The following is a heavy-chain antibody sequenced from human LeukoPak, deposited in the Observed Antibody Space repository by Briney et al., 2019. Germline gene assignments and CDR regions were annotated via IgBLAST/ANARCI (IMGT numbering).Heavy chain of an antibody. Sequence: PGGSLRLSCAASGFTFNSYWMHWVRQAPGKGLEWVANIKQDESEKHYVDSVKGRFTVSRDNAKNSLYLQMNSLRAEDSAVYYCVRAMDVWGQGTTVTVSS. V-gene: IGHV3-7*04. CDR2: IKQDESEK. J-gene: IGHJ6*02. CDR1: GFTFNSYW. CDR3: VRAMDV.